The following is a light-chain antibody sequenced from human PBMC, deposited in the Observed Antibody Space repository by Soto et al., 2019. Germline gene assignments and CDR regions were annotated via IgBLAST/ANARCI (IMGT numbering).Light chain of an antibody. Sequence: EIVMTQSPATLSVSPGERATLSCRASQSVSSNLAWYQQKPGQAPRLLIYGASTRATGIPARFSGSGSGTEFTLTISSLQSEDFAVYYCQAYRTWPTPLGGGPKVAIK. J-gene: IGKJ4*01. CDR1: QSVSSN. CDR3: QAYRTWPTP. V-gene: IGKV3-15*01. CDR2: GAS.